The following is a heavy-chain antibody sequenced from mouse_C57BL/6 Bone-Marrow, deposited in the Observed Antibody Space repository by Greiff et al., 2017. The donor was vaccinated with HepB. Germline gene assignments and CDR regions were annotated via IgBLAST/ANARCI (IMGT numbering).Heavy chain of an antibody. CDR1: GYSFTGYY. D-gene: IGHD2-3*01. CDR2: INPSTGGT. J-gene: IGHJ3*01. CDR3: ASLSIFAY. Sequence: VQLKQSGPELVKPGASVKISCKASGYSFTGYYMNWVKQSPEKSLEWIGEINPSTGGTTYNQKFKAKATLTVDKSSSTAYMQLKSLTSEDSAVYYCASLSIFAYWGQGTLVTVSA. V-gene: IGHV1-42*01.